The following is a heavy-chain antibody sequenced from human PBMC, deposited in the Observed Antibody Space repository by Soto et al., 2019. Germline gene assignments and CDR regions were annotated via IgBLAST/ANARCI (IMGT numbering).Heavy chain of an antibody. J-gene: IGHJ6*02. CDR2: IRSKANSYAT. CDR3: ARGIPGGDIVVVRWAYYYYGMDV. Sequence: GSLRLSCAASGFTFSGSAMHWVRQASGKGLEWVGRIRSKANSYATAYAASVKGRFTISRDDSKNTAYLQMNSLKTEDTAVYYCARGIPGGDIVVVRWAYYYYGMDVWGQGTTVTVSS. CDR1: GFTFSGSA. V-gene: IGHV3-73*01. D-gene: IGHD2-15*01.